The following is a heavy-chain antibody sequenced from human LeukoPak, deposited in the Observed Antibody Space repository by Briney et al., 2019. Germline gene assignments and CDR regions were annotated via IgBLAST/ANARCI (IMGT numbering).Heavy chain of an antibody. CDR3: ARDNFGVVIN. J-gene: IGHJ4*02. V-gene: IGHV3-21*01. CDR2: ISSSSSYI. CDR1: GFTFSSYS. Sequence: PGRSLRLSCGASGFTFSSYSMNWVRQAPGKGLEWVSSISSSSSYIYYADSVKGRFTISRDNAKNSLYLQMNSLRAEDTAVYYCARDNFGVVINWGQGTLVTVSS. D-gene: IGHD3-3*01.